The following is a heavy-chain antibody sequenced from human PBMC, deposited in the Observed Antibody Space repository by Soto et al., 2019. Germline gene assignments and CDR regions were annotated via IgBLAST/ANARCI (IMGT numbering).Heavy chain of an antibody. CDR3: ARAITVLENYYFYGMDV. J-gene: IGHJ6*02. CDR2: ISAYNGNS. D-gene: IGHD4-17*01. Sequence: QAQLVQSGPEVKKPGASVKVSCKASGYTFTGYGISWVRQAPRQGLEWMAWISAYNGNSNYAQKFQGRVTMTTDTSTSTAYMELRCLRSDDTAVYYCARAITVLENYYFYGMDVWGQGTTVTVSS. CDR1: GYTFTGYG. V-gene: IGHV1-18*01.